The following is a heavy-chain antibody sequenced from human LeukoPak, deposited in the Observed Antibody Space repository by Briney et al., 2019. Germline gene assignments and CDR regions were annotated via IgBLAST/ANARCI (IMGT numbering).Heavy chain of an antibody. CDR1: GFTVSSNY. J-gene: IGHJ4*02. V-gene: IGHV3-53*01. D-gene: IGHD3-3*01. CDR3: ARGDFGVVIIDY. CDR2: IYSGGST. Sequence: GGSLRLSCAASGFTVSSNYMSWVRQAPGKGLEWVSVIYSGGSTYYADSVKGRFTISRDISKNTLYLQMNSLRAEDTAVYYCARGDFGVVIIDYWGQGTLVTVSS.